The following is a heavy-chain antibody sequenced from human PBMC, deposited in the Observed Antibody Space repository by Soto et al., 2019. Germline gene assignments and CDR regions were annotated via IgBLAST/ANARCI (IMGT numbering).Heavy chain of an antibody. Sequence: EVQVLESGGGLVQPGGSLRLSCVASGFTFTTYAMTWVRQAPGKGLEWVSIISGSGGSTHYADSVKGRFIISRDNSKNRLYLHMTGPRAEDTAVYYCAKTGFGRYWSSTSCVHFDYWGQGTLVTVSS. V-gene: IGHV3-23*01. CDR3: AKTGFGRYWSSTSCVHFDY. D-gene: IGHD2-2*01. CDR1: GFTFTTYA. J-gene: IGHJ4*02. CDR2: ISGSGGST.